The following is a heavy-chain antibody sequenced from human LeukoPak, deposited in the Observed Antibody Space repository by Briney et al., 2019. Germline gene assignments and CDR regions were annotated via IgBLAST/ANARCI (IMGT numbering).Heavy chain of an antibody. Sequence: GGSLRLSCAASGLTFSSYAMNWVRQAPGKGLEWVSAISGSGGNTYYADSVKGRFTISRDNSKNTLSLQMNSLRAEDTAVYYCARAQAQAYGSGSYYIPVISGSDYWGQGTLVTVSS. CDR3: ARAQAQAYGSGSYYIPVISGSDY. CDR1: GLTFSSYA. CDR2: ISGSGGNT. J-gene: IGHJ4*02. D-gene: IGHD3-10*01. V-gene: IGHV3-23*01.